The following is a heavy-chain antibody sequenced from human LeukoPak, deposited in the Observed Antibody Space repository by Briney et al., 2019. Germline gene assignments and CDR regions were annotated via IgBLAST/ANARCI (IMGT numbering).Heavy chain of an antibody. J-gene: IGHJ4*02. CDR2: IKQDGSEK. CDR3: ATFWSYSNYATYYFDY. Sequence: GGSLRLSCAASGFTFSSYWMSWVRQAPGKGLEWVANIKQDGSEKYYVDSVKGRFTISRDNAKNSLYLQMNSLRAEDTAVYYCATFWSYSNYATYYFDYWGQGTLVTVSS. V-gene: IGHV3-7*01. CDR1: GFTFSSYW. D-gene: IGHD4-11*01.